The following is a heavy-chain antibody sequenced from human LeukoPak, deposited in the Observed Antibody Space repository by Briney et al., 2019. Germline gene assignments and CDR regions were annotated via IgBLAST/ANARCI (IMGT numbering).Heavy chain of an antibody. J-gene: IGHJ4*02. D-gene: IGHD5-24*01. Sequence: PGGSLRLSCVASGFPFSSYWMTWVRQAPGKGLEWMANIKQDGSKKSYVDSVKGRFTISRDNAKNSLHLQMNSLRAEDTAIYYCTRVGYIDEGIDYWGQGTLVTVSS. CDR1: GFPFSSYW. CDR2: IKQDGSKK. CDR3: TRVGYIDEGIDY. V-gene: IGHV3-7*04.